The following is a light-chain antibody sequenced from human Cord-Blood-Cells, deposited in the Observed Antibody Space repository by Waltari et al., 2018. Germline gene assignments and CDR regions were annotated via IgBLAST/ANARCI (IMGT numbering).Light chain of an antibody. Sequence: QSVLTQPPSVSGAPGQRVTIPCTGSSSNIGAGYDVPRYQQLPGTAPKPLIYGNSNRPSGVPDRFSGSKSGTSASLAITGLQAEDEADYYCQSYDSSLSGSVFGGGTKLTVL. CDR3: QSYDSSLSGSV. CDR1: SSNIGAGYD. CDR2: GNS. J-gene: IGLJ3*02. V-gene: IGLV1-40*01.